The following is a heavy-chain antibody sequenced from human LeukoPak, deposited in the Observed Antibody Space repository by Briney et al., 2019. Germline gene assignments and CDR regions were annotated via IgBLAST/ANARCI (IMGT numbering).Heavy chain of an antibody. CDR1: GGSISGYY. J-gene: IGHJ4*02. V-gene: IGHV4-59*08. CDR2: IYYSGIT. Sequence: PSETLSLTCTVSGGSISGYYWSWIRQPPGKGLEWIGYIYYSGITNYSPSLKSRVTISVDTSKNQFSLKLSSVTAADTAVYYCARHWSGDSSGYYPLDYWGQGTLVTVSS. CDR3: ARHWSGDSSGYYPLDY. D-gene: IGHD3-22*01.